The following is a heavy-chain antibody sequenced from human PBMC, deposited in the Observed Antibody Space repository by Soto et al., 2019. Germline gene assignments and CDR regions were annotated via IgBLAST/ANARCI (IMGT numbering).Heavy chain of an antibody. CDR3: AGNVLRFLEWLFLSSTYYYYYGMDV. V-gene: IGHV1-69*06. CDR1: GGTFSSYA. J-gene: IGHJ6*02. Sequence: SVKVSCKASGGTFSSYAISWVRQAPGQGLEWMGGIIPIFGTANYAQKFQGRVTITAGKSTSTAYMELSSLRSEDTAVYYCAGNVLRFLEWLFLSSTYYYYYGMDVWGQGTTVTVSS. D-gene: IGHD3-3*01. CDR2: IIPIFGTA.